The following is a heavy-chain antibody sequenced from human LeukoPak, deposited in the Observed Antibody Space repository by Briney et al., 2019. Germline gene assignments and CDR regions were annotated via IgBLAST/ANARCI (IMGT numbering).Heavy chain of an antibody. CDR3: ARDDRYYYDSSGYYFG. D-gene: IGHD3-22*01. Sequence: SSVKVSCKASGGTFSSYTISWVRQAPGQGLEWMGRIIPILGIANYAQKFQGRVTITADKSTSTAYMELSSLRSEDTAVYYSARDDRYYYDSSGYYFGWGQGTLVTVSS. J-gene: IGHJ4*02. CDR1: GGTFSSYT. V-gene: IGHV1-69*04. CDR2: IIPILGIA.